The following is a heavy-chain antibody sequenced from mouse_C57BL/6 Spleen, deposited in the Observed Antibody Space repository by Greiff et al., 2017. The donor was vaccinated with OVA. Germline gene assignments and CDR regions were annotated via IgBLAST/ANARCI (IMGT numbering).Heavy chain of an antibody. J-gene: IGHJ1*03. V-gene: IGHV1-50*01. CDR1: GYTFTSYW. CDR3: ARFGSSPNWYFDV. Sequence: QVQLQQPGAELVKPGASVKLSCKASGYTFTSYWMQWVKQRPGQGLEWIGEIDPSDSYTNYNQKFKGKATLNVDTSSSTAYMQLSSLTSEDSAVYYCARFGSSPNWYFDVWGTGTTVTVSS. CDR2: IDPSDSYT. D-gene: IGHD1-1*01.